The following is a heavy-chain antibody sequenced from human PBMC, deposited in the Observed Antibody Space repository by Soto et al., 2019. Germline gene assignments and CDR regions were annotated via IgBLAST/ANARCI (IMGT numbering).Heavy chain of an antibody. D-gene: IGHD3-3*01. J-gene: IGHJ3*02. CDR3: ARRYYDFWSGYYTGGAFDI. Sequence: LGESLKISCKGSGYSFTSYWIGWVRQMPGKGLEWMGIIYPGDSDTRYSPSFQGQVTISADKSISTAYLQWSSLKASDTAMYYCARRYYDFWSGYYTGGAFDIWGQGTMVTFSS. CDR1: GYSFTSYW. CDR2: IYPGDSDT. V-gene: IGHV5-51*01.